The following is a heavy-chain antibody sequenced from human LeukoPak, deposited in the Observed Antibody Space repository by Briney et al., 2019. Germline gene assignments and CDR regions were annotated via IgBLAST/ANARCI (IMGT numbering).Heavy chain of an antibody. J-gene: IGHJ3*02. CDR1: GYTFTGYY. D-gene: IGHD2-2*01. Sequence: ASVKVSCKASGYTFTGYYMHWVRQAPGQGLEWMGWINPNSGGTNYAQKFQGRVTVTRDTSISTAYMELSRLRSDDTAVYYCARGKGYCSSTSCPDAFDIWGQGTMVTVSS. CDR3: ARGKGYCSSTSCPDAFDI. CDR2: INPNSGGT. V-gene: IGHV1-2*02.